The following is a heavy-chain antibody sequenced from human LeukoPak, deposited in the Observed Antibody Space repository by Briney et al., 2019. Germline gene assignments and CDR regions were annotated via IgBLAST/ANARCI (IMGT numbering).Heavy chain of an antibody. CDR2: INSDGSST. Sequence: GGSLRLSCEASGFTFSNYWMHWVRQVPWGGLLWVAHINSDGSSTTYADSVKGRFTVSRDNAKNTLYLDMTNLRAEDTAVYYCVRVTISGWYTALEYWGQGILVTVSS. V-gene: IGHV3-74*03. J-gene: IGHJ4*02. D-gene: IGHD6-19*01. CDR1: GFTFSNYW. CDR3: VRVTISGWYTALEY.